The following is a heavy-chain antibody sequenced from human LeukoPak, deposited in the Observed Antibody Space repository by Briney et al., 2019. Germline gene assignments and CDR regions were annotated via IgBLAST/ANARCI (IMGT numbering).Heavy chain of an antibody. CDR1: GFSLSTSGVG. V-gene: IGHV2-5*02. CDR3: AHTPSSTSCFDY. J-gene: IGHJ4*02. CDR2: IYWDDDK. D-gene: IGHD2-2*01. Sequence: SGPTLVKPTQTLTLTCTFSGFSLSTSGVGVGWIRQPPGKALEWLALIYWDDDKRYSPSLKGRLTITKDTSKNQVVLTMTNMDPVDTATYYCAHTPSSTSCFDYWGQGTLVTVSS.